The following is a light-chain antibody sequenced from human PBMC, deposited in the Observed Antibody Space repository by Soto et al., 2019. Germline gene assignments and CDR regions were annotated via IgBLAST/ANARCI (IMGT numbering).Light chain of an antibody. CDR2: EVS. V-gene: IGLV2-23*02. Sequence: QSALTQPASVSGSPGQSITISCTGTSSDVGSYNLVSWYQQHPDKAPKLIIYEVSKWPSGVPSRFSASKSGNTASLTISGRQSEDEADYYCCSYAGSSTWVFGGGTKVTVL. CDR1: SSDVGSYNL. J-gene: IGLJ3*02. CDR3: CSYAGSSTWV.